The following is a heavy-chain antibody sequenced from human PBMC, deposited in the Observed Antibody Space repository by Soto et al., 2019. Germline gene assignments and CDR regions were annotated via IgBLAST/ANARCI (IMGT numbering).Heavy chain of an antibody. Sequence: EIQLLESGGGLARPGGSLRLSCVASGFSFSDYGMSWVRQSPQKTLEWVASISGNKMTTFYPDSVKGRFFISRDNSDNPLHLQMNSLRDDDTAIYYCAKRRLNTITSLSDYWGQGVQVTVSS. CDR1: GFSFSDYG. CDR2: ISGNKMTT. V-gene: IGHV3-23*01. J-gene: IGHJ1*01. CDR3: AKRRLNTITSLSDY. D-gene: IGHD2-2*01.